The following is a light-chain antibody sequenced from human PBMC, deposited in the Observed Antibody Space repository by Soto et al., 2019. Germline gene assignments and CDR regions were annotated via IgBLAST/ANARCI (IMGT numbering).Light chain of an antibody. CDR2: AAS. CDR3: QQSYSSPPT. Sequence: DIQMTQSPSSVSASVGDRVTITCRASQGISSWLAWYQKKPGKAPKLLIFAASSLQSGVPSRFSGSRSGPDFTLTISSLQSEDFATYYCQQSYSSPPTFGQGTKVDIK. CDR1: QGISSW. V-gene: IGKV1-12*01. J-gene: IGKJ1*01.